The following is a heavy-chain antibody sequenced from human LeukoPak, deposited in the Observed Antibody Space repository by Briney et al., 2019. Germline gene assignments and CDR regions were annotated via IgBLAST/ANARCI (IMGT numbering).Heavy chain of an antibody. Sequence: PSETLSLTCAVYGGSFSGYYWSWIRQPPGKGLEWIGYIYYSGSTYYNPSLKSRVTISVDTSKNQFSLKLSSVTAADTAVYYRARRRELLGWFDPWGQGTLVTVSS. CDR3: ARRRELLGWFDP. CDR2: IYYSGST. V-gene: IGHV4-34*01. D-gene: IGHD1-26*01. CDR1: GGSFSGYY. J-gene: IGHJ5*02.